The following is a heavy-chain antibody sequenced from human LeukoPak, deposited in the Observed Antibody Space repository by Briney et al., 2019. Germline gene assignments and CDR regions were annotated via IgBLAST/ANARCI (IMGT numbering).Heavy chain of an antibody. J-gene: IGHJ4*02. V-gene: IGHV1-2*04. CDR3: ARDYCSSTSCYVDY. CDR1: GYTFTGYY. D-gene: IGHD2-2*01. CDR2: INPNSGGT. Sequence: GASVKVSCKASGYTFTGYYMHWVRQAPGQGLEWMGRINPNSGGTNYAQKFQGWVTMTRDTSISTAYMELSRLRSDDTAVYYCARDYCSSTSCYVDYWGQGTLVTVSS.